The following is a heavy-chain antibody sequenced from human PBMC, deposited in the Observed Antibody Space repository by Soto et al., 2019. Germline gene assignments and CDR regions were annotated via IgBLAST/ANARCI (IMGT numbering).Heavy chain of an antibody. J-gene: IGHJ6*02. CDR3: ARPRGGGYYYYGMDV. Sequence: QVQLVESGGGVVQPGRSLRLSCAASGFTFSSYAMHWVRQAPGKGLEWVAVISYDGSNKYYADSVKGRFTISRDNSKNTLYLQMNSLRAEDTAVYYCARPRGGGYYYYGMDVWGQGTTVTVSS. V-gene: IGHV3-30-3*01. D-gene: IGHD3-10*01. CDR1: GFTFSSYA. CDR2: ISYDGSNK.